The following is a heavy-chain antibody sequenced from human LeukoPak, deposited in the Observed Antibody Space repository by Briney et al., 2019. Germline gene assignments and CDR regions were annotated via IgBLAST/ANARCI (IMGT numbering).Heavy chain of an antibody. J-gene: IGHJ4*02. D-gene: IGHD3-10*01. CDR3: AKYRGVYGSGSSSYYFDY. V-gene: IGHV3-23*01. CDR2: ISGSGGST. Sequence: GGSLRLSCAASGFTFSSYAMSWVRQAPGKGLEWVSAISGSGGSTYYADSVKGRFTISRDNSKNTLYLQMKSLRAEDTAVYYCAKYRGVYGSGSSSYYFDYWGQGTLVTVSS. CDR1: GFTFSSYA.